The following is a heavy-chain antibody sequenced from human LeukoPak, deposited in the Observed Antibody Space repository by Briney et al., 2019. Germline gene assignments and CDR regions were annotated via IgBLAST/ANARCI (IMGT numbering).Heavy chain of an antibody. V-gene: IGHV3-48*04. J-gene: IGHJ4*02. CDR3: ARQGGYSYGRDYFDY. Sequence: GGSLRLSCTASGFTFSTYHMHWVRQAPGKGLEWISYINYHTQPTYYADSVKGRFTISRDNAKNSLYLQMNSLRAEDTAVYYCARQGGYSYGRDYFDYWGQGTLVTVSS. CDR1: GFTFSTYH. CDR2: INYHTQPT. D-gene: IGHD5-18*01.